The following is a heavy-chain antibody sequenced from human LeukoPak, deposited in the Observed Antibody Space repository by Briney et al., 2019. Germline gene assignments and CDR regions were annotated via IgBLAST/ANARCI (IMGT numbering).Heavy chain of an antibody. CDR2: IYPYDSDT. CDR3: LRLGAGDLGYFYSYIDV. V-gene: IGHV5-51*01. J-gene: IGHJ6*03. Sequence: GESLKISCKASGYSFISHWIGWVCQRPGQGLEFMGIIYPYDSDTKYSPSLQGQVTISVDKSISITYLQWRSLKASDTAMYFCLRLGAGDLGYFYSYIDVWGKGTTVTVSS. D-gene: IGHD2-21*02. CDR1: GYSFISHW.